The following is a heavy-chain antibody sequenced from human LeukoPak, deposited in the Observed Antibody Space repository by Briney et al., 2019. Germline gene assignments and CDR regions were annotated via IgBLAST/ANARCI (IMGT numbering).Heavy chain of an antibody. J-gene: IGHJ5*02. D-gene: IGHD2-8*01. CDR2: IYYSGST. CDR1: GGSISSYY. Sequence: SETLSLTCTVSGGSISSYYWSWIRQPPGKGLEWIGYIYYSGSTNYNSSLKSRVTISVDTSKNQFSLKLSSVTAADTAVYYCARQNVLMVSRPNWFDPWGQGTLVTVSS. V-gene: IGHV4-59*08. CDR3: ARQNVLMVSRPNWFDP.